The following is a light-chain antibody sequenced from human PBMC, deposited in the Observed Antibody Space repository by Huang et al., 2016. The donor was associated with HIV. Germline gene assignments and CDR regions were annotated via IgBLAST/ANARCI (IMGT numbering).Light chain of an antibody. CDR2: DVS. V-gene: IGKV3-11*01. CDR3: QQRSNWFS. CDR1: QSVGTF. J-gene: IGKJ2*03. Sequence: EVVLTQSPATLSLSPGERATLFCRASQSVGTFLGWYQQKPGQAPRLLIYDVSNRATRIPARFSGTGSGTDFTLTISSLEPEDSAVYYCQQRSNWFSFGQGTKLEIK.